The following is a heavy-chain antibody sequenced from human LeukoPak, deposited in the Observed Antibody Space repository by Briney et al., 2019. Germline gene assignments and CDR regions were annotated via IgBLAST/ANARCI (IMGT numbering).Heavy chain of an antibody. CDR1: GGSISSGSYY. CDR2: IYTSGST. D-gene: IGHD3-22*01. CDR3: ARVLYYYGSSGLIDY. V-gene: IGHV4-61*02. Sequence: PSQTLSLTCTVSGGSISSGSYYWSWIRQPAGKGLEWIGRIYTSGSTNYNPSLKSRVTISVDTSKNQFSLKLSSVTAADTAVYYCARVLYYYGSSGLIDYWGQGTLVTVSS. J-gene: IGHJ4*02.